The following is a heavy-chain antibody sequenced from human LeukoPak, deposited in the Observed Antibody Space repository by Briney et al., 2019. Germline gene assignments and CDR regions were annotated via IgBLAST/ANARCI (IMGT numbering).Heavy chain of an antibody. V-gene: IGHV3-11*06. Sequence: GGSLRLSCAASGFTFSDYYMSWIRQAPGKGLEWISFISSSSSYTNYADSVKGRFTISRDNTKNSLYLQMNNLGAEDTAVYYCARGGADYVIGYWGQGTLVTVSS. CDR3: ARGGADYVIGY. D-gene: IGHD4-17*01. J-gene: IGHJ4*02. CDR1: GFTFSDYY. CDR2: ISSSSSYT.